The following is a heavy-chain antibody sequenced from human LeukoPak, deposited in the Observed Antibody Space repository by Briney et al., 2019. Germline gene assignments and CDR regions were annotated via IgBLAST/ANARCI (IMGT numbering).Heavy chain of an antibody. Sequence: ASVTVSFTSSAYTFTIHGISWVRQAPGQGLEWMGWISAYNGNTNYSQKLQGRVTMTTDTSTSTAYMELRSLRSDDTAVYYCARDRSYYDILTGYFSVGKKNSYYYYGMDVWGQGTTVTVSS. J-gene: IGHJ6*02. V-gene: IGHV1-18*01. CDR3: ARDRSYYDILTGYFSVGKKNSYYYYGMDV. CDR2: ISAYNGNT. D-gene: IGHD3-9*01. CDR1: AYTFTIHG.